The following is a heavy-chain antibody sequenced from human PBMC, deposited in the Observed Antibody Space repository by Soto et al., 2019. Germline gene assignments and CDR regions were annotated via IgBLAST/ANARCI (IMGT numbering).Heavy chain of an antibody. Sequence: TLSLTCAVSGGSISSGGYSWSWIRQPTGKGLEWIGYIYHSGSTYYNPSLKSRVTISVDRSKNQFSLKLSSVTAADTAVYYCARGGFITFGGVIVNPGAFDIWGQGTMVT. D-gene: IGHD3-16*02. CDR1: GGSISSGGYS. CDR3: ARGGFITFGGVIVNPGAFDI. V-gene: IGHV4-30-2*01. J-gene: IGHJ3*02. CDR2: IYHSGST.